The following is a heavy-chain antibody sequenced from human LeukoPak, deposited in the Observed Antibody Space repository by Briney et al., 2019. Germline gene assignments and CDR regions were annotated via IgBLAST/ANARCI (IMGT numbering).Heavy chain of an antibody. J-gene: IGHJ6*02. CDR2: MNRDGSEK. Sequence: GGSLTLSCAASGFTFSSYWMSCVRQAPGKGLEWVANMNRDGSEKNYVDSIKGRFTISRDNAANSLYLQMNSLRVEDTAVYYCARDGGIIRFGGQDVWGQGTTVIVS. CDR3: ARDGGIIRFGGQDV. D-gene: IGHD3-16*01. CDR1: GFTFSSYW. V-gene: IGHV3-7*01.